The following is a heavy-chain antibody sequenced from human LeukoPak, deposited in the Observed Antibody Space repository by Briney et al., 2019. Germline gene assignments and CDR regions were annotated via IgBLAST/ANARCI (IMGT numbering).Heavy chain of an antibody. Sequence: SVKVSCKASGGTFSSYAISWVRQAPGQGLEWMGGITPIFGTANYAQKFQGRVTITTDESTNTAYMELSSLRSEDTAVYYCARDRLSYYDSSGYYYRFDYWGQGTLVTVSS. V-gene: IGHV1-69*05. D-gene: IGHD3-22*01. J-gene: IGHJ4*02. CDR1: GGTFSSYA. CDR3: ARDRLSYYDSSGYYYRFDY. CDR2: ITPIFGTA.